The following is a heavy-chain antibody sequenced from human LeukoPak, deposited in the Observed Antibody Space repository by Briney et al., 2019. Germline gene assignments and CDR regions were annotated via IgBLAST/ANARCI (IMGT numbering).Heavy chain of an antibody. CDR2: IWYDGSNK. V-gene: IGHV3-33*01. CDR1: GFTFSSYG. Sequence: GGSLRLFCAASGFTFSSYGMHWVRQAPGKGLQWVAVIWYDGSNKYYADSVKGRFTISRDNSKNTLYLQMNSLRAEDTAVYYCARDYSGPDYWGQGTLVTVSS. D-gene: IGHD4-11*01. J-gene: IGHJ4*02. CDR3: ARDYSGPDY.